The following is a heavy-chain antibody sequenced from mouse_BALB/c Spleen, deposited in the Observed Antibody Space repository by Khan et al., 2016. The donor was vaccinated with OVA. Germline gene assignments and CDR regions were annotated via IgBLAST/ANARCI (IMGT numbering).Heavy chain of an antibody. Sequence: EVQLQESGPDLVKPSQSLSLTCTVTGYSITSGYSWHWIRQFPENKLEWMGYIHYSGSTNYNPSLKSRISITRDTSKNQFFLQLNSVTTEDTATSYCARSGTTVVAYWYFDVWGAGTTVTVSS. V-gene: IGHV3-1*02. J-gene: IGHJ1*01. D-gene: IGHD1-1*01. CDR3: ARSGTTVVAYWYFDV. CDR1: GYSITSGYS. CDR2: IHYSGST.